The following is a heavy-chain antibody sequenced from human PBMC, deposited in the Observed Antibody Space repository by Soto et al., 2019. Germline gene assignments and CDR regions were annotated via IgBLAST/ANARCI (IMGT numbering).Heavy chain of an antibody. CDR2: IYYSGST. CDR1: GGSISSGGYY. CDR3: ARKGYSSSPLDY. D-gene: IGHD6-6*01. J-gene: IGHJ4*02. V-gene: IGHV4-31*02. Sequence: PSETLSLTCTVSGGSISSGGYYWSWIRQHPGKGLEWIGYIYYSGSTYYNPSLKSRVTISVDTSKNQFSLKLSSVTAADTAVYYCARKGYSSSPLDYWGQGTLVTVSS.